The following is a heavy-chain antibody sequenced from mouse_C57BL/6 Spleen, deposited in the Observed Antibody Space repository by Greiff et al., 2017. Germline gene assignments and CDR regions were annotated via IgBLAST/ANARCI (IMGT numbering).Heavy chain of an antibody. J-gene: IGHJ3*01. CDR3: ARERDTVVDPPWFAY. Sequence: QVQLQQPGAELVKPGASVKLSCKASGYTFTSYWMHWVKQRPGRGLEWIGRIDPNSGGTKYNEKFKSKATLTVDKPSSTAYMQLSSLTSEDSAVYYCARERDTVVDPPWFAYWGQGTLVTVSA. CDR2: IDPNSGGT. D-gene: IGHD1-1*01. V-gene: IGHV1-72*01. CDR1: GYTFTSYW.